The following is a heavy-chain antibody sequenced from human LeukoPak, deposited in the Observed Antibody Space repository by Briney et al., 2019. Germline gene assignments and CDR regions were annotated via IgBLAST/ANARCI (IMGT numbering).Heavy chain of an antibody. Sequence: PSETLSLTCTVSGGSISSSSYYWGWIRQPPGKGLEWIGSIYYSGSTYYNPSLKSRVTISVDTSKNQFSLKLSSVTAADTAVYYCARDGGGIDCWGQGTLVTVSS. CDR3: ARDGGGIDC. V-gene: IGHV4-39*07. D-gene: IGHD2-15*01. CDR1: GGSISSSSYY. CDR2: IYYSGST. J-gene: IGHJ4*02.